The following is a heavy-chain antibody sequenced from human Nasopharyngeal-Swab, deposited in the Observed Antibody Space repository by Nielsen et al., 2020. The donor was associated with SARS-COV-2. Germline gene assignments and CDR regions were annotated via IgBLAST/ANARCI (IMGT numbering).Heavy chain of an antibody. CDR3: AREAGSPLDY. Sequence: GGSLRLSCAASGFTFSSYGMHWVRQAPGKGLEWVAVISYDGSNKYYADSVKGRFTISRDNSKNTLYLQMNSLRAEDTAVYYCAREAGSPLDYWGQGTLVTVSS. CDR2: ISYDGSNK. J-gene: IGHJ4*02. V-gene: IGHV3-30*03. D-gene: IGHD6-13*01. CDR1: GFTFSSYG.